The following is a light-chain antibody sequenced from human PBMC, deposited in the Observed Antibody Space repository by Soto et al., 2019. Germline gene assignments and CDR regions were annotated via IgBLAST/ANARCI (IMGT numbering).Light chain of an antibody. Sequence: QSVLTQPASVSGSPGQSITISCTGTRSDIGDYNYVSWYQQHPDKAPKLIIFEVSNRPSGISSRFSGSKSGNTASLTISGLQAEDEADYYCASYTSSSTSVIFGRGTKLTVL. V-gene: IGLV2-14*01. CDR2: EVS. J-gene: IGLJ2*01. CDR3: ASYTSSSTSVI. CDR1: RSDIGDYNY.